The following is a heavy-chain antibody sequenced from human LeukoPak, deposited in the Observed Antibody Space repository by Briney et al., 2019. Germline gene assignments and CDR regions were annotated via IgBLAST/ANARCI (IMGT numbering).Heavy chain of an antibody. CDR3: ARGNYDFWSGYLGGGYYYYYMDV. D-gene: IGHD3-3*01. J-gene: IGHJ6*03. Sequence: PETLSLTRAVYGGSFSGYYWSWIRQPPGKGLEWIGEINHSGSTNYSPSLKSRVTISVDTSKNQFSLKLSSVTAADTAVYYCARGNYDFWSGYLGGGYYYYYMDVWGKGTTVTVSS. V-gene: IGHV4-34*01. CDR1: GGSFSGYY. CDR2: INHSGST.